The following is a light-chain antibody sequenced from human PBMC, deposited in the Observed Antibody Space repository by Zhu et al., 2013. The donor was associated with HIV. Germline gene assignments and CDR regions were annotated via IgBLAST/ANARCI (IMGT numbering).Light chain of an antibody. J-gene: IGKJ4*01. CDR1: ESLTGW. V-gene: IGKV3-11*01. Sequence: TQSPSSVSASVGDRVTITCRASESLTGWLAWYQQKPGEAPRLLIYGASTRATGIPARFSGSGSGTDFTLTISSLEPEDFAVYYCQQGSNWPLTFGGGTKVEIK. CDR3: QQGSNWPLT. CDR2: GAS.